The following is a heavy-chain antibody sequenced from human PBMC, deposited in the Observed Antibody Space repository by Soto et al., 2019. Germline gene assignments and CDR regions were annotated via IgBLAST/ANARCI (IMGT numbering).Heavy chain of an antibody. CDR2: IYYSGST. Sequence: QVQLQESGSGLVKPSQTLSLTCTVSGGSISSGGYYWSWIRQHPGKGLEWIGYIYYSGSTYYNPSLKSRVTISVDTSKNQFSLKLSSVTAADTAVYYCARDRRTDSSGYYPRVYDAFDIWGQGTMVTVSS. CDR3: ARDRRTDSSGYYPRVYDAFDI. J-gene: IGHJ3*02. D-gene: IGHD3-22*01. CDR1: GGSISSGGYY. V-gene: IGHV4-31*03.